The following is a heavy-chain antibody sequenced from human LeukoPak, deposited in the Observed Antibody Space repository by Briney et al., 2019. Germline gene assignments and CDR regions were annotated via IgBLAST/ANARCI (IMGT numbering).Heavy chain of an antibody. Sequence: GGSLRLSCAASGFTFSSYDMHWVRQATGKGLEWVSAIGVAANTFYSGSVKGRFTISRENAKNSLYLMSSLRAEDTAVYYCAREGGIYNWFDPWGQGTLVTVSS. CDR1: GFTFSSYD. D-gene: IGHD6-13*01. J-gene: IGHJ5*02. V-gene: IGHV3-13*01. CDR2: IGVAANT. CDR3: AREGGIYNWFDP.